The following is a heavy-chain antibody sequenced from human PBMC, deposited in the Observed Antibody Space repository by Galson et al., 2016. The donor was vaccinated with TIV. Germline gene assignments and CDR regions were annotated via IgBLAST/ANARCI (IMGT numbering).Heavy chain of an antibody. CDR1: GNSLNELV. J-gene: IGHJ4*02. CDR2: FDPEVSKT. CDR3: ATVAWFPGLSLDN. V-gene: IGHV1-24*01. Sequence: SVKVSCKVSGNSLNELVIHWVRQAPGKGLEWMGGFDPEVSKTVYAQMLQCRVTMAADTSRNTAYMELGSLRFEDTAVYYCATVAWFPGLSLDNWGQGTLVTVSS. D-gene: IGHD2/OR15-2a*01.